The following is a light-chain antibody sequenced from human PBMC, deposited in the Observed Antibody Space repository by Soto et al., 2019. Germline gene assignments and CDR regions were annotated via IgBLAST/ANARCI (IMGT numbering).Light chain of an antibody. CDR2: GAS. CDR1: QNIVNY. Sequence: DIQMTQSPASLSASVGDRVTITCRASQNIVNYLNWYQQKPGKAPKLLIYGASSLQSGVPSRFSGSGFGTYFTLTISSLRTEDSATYYCQHNYSPPPITFGQGTRLEIK. V-gene: IGKV1-39*01. CDR3: QHNYSPPPIT. J-gene: IGKJ5*01.